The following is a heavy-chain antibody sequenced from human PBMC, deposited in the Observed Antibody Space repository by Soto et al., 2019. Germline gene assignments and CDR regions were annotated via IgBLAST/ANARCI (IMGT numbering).Heavy chain of an antibody. CDR1: GFTFSNNG. D-gene: IGHD3-10*02. J-gene: IGHJ4*02. CDR2: ISSDGSNE. Sequence: PGGSLRLSCEASGFTFSNNGMHWVRQAPGKGLEWVAVISSDGSNEYYADSVKGRFTISRDNSENTLYLQMNSLSAEDTAMYYCAKDFNYVSDYFESWGQGTLVTVPQ. V-gene: IGHV3-30*18. CDR3: AKDFNYVSDYFES.